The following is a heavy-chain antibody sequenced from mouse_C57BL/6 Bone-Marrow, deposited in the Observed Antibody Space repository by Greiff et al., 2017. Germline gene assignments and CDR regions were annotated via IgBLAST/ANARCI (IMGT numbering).Heavy chain of an antibody. V-gene: IGHV5-4*01. Sequence: EVQLMESGGGLVKPGGSLKLSCAASGFTFSSYAMSWVRQTPEKRLEWVATISDGGSYTYYPDNVKGRFTISRDNAKNNLYLQMSHLKSEDTAMYYCARSDSDYGGQGTTLTVSS. CDR1: GFTFSSYA. D-gene: IGHD2-4*01. J-gene: IGHJ2*01. CDR2: ISDGGSYT. CDR3: ARSDSDY.